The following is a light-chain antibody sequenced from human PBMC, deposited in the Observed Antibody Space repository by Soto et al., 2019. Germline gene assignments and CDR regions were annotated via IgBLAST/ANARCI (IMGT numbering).Light chain of an antibody. CDR3: QQNFSPPYT. CDR1: QSIRSY. CDR2: AAS. Sequence: DIQMTQSPSSLSASVGDRVTITCRTSQSIRSYLSWYQQKPGKAPKLLIYAASSLQGGVPSRFSGSVSGTEFTLTVTRLQSEDFATYYCQQNFSPPYTFGQGTKLEIK. V-gene: IGKV1-39*01. J-gene: IGKJ2*01.